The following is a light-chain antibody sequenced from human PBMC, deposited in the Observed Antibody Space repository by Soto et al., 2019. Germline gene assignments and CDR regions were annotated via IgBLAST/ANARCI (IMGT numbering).Light chain of an antibody. V-gene: IGLV1-40*01. Sequence: QSVLTQPPSVSGAPGQRVTISCTGSSSNIGAGYDVHWYQQLPGTAPKLLIYGNNNRPSGVPDRFSGSKSGTSASLAITGLEVDDEADYYCQSYDSRLHAWVFGGETPLTVL. CDR2: GNN. J-gene: IGLJ3*02. CDR1: SSNIGAGYD. CDR3: QSYDSRLHAWV.